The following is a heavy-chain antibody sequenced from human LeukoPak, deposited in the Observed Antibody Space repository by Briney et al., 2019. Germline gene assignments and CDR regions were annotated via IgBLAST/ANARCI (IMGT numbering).Heavy chain of an antibody. D-gene: IGHD1-26*01. Sequence: SETLSLTCTVSGGSISSYYWSWIRQPPGKGLEWIGYIYYSGSTNYNPSLKSRVTISVDTSKNQFSLKLSSVTAADTAVYYCARDHGAYSGSYQNWFDPWGQGTLVTVSS. J-gene: IGHJ5*02. CDR2: IYYSGST. CDR1: GGSISSYY. CDR3: ARDHGAYSGSYQNWFDP. V-gene: IGHV4-59*12.